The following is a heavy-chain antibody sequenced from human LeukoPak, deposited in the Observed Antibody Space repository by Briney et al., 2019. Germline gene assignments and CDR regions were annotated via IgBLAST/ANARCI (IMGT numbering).Heavy chain of an antibody. V-gene: IGHV3-23*01. Sequence: GGSLRLSCAASGFTFSSYEMNWVRQAPGKGLEWVSAISGSGGSTYYADSVKGRFTISRDNSKNTLYLQMNSLRAEDTAVYYCAKKGLQGITMIVVVPYYFDYWGQGTLVTVSS. J-gene: IGHJ4*02. CDR1: GFTFSSYE. CDR2: ISGSGGST. D-gene: IGHD3-22*01. CDR3: AKKGLQGITMIVVVPYYFDY.